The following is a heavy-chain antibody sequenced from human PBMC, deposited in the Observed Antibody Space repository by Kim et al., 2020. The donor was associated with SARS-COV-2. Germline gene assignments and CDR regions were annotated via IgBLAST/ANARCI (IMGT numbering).Heavy chain of an antibody. D-gene: IGHD2-15*01. CDR1: GYTFTGYY. CDR2: INPNSGGT. V-gene: IGHV1-2*06. Sequence: ASVKVSCKASGYTFTGYYMHWVRQAPGQGLEWMGRINPNSGGTNYAQKFQGRVTMTRDTSISTAYMELSRLRSDDTAVYYCARDEDHYYYMDVWGKGTTVTVSS. J-gene: IGHJ6*03. CDR3: ARDEDHYYYMDV.